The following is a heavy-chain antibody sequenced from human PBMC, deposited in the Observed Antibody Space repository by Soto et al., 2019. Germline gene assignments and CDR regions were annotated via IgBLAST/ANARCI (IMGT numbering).Heavy chain of an antibody. V-gene: IGHV5-10-1*01. D-gene: IGHD3-3*01. CDR1: GYSFTSCW. J-gene: IGHJ6*02. CDR3: ARQTGHDFWSGYYLDYYYGMDV. CDR2: IDPSDSYT. Sequence: GESLKISCKGSGYSFTSCWISWVRQMPGKGLEWMGRIDPSDSYTNYSPSFQGHVTISADKSISTAYLQWSSLKASDTAMYYCARQTGHDFWSGYYLDYYYGMDVWGQGTTVTVSS.